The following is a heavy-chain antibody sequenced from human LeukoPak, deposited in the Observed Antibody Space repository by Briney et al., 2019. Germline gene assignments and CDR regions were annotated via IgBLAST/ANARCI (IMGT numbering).Heavy chain of an antibody. CDR3: ARGGPTGALDY. J-gene: IGHJ4*02. V-gene: IGHV3-7*01. CDR1: GFTFSNYW. Sequence: PGGSLRLSCAASGFTFSNYWMTWVRQAPGTGLEWVANIKEDGSEKYYVDSVKGRFTISRDNAKNSLYLQMNSLRAGDTALYYCARGGPTGALDYWGQGTLVTVSS. D-gene: IGHD7-27*01. CDR2: IKEDGSEK.